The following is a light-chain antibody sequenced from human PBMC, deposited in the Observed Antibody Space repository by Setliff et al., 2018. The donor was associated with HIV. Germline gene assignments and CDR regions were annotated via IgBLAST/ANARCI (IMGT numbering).Light chain of an antibody. CDR2: DVS. Sequence: QSVLAQPASVSGSPGQSITISCTGTSSDVGGYNYVSWYQQHPGKAPKLMIYDVSNRPSGVSNRCSGSKSGNTASLTISGLQAEDEADYYCSSYTSSSTLGVFGGGTKVTVL. CDR1: SSDVGGYNY. V-gene: IGLV2-14*03. J-gene: IGLJ2*01. CDR3: SSYTSSSTLGV.